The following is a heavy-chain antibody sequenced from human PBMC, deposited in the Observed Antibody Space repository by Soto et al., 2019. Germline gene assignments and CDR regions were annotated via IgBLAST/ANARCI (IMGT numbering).Heavy chain of an antibody. V-gene: IGHV4-31*03. CDR2: IYYSGST. J-gene: IGHJ4*02. Sequence: SETLSLTCTVSGGSISSGGYYWSWIRQHPGKGLEWIGYIYYSGSTYYNPSLKSRVTISVDTSKNQFSLELSSVTAADTAVYYCAKDRDDFWSGYYTGGYFDYWGQGTLVTVSS. D-gene: IGHD3-3*01. CDR3: AKDRDDFWSGYYTGGYFDY. CDR1: GGSISSGGYY.